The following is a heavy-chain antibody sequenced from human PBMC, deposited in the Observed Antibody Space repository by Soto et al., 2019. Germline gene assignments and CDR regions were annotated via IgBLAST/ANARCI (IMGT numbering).Heavy chain of an antibody. D-gene: IGHD2-8*01. V-gene: IGHV1-18*01. Sequence: QVQLVQSGAEVKKPGASVKVSCKASGYTFTSYGISWVRQAPGQGLEWMGWISSYDGNTKYAQKLQGRVTMTTDTATRTAYMELRSLRSDDTAVYYCARDTDCSNGACYIGDWGQGTLVTVSS. CDR2: ISSYDGNT. CDR1: GYTFTSYG. CDR3: ARDTDCSNGACYIGD. J-gene: IGHJ4*02.